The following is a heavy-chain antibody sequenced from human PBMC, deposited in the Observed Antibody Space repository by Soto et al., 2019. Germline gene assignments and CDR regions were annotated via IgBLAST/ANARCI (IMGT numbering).Heavy chain of an antibody. V-gene: IGHV1-18*04. CDR2: ISAYNGNT. D-gene: IGHD3-3*01. J-gene: IGHJ6*02. CDR3: ATVSITIFGVVLMRAHGGMDV. Sequence: ASVKVSCKASGYTFTSYGISWVRQAPGQGLEWMGWISAYNGNTNYAQKLQGRVTMTTDTSTSTAYMELRSLRSDDTAVYYCATVSITIFGVVLMRAHGGMDVWGQGNTVTVSX. CDR1: GYTFTSYG.